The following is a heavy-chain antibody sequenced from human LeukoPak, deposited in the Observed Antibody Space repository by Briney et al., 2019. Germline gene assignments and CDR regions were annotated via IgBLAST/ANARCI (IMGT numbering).Heavy chain of an antibody. D-gene: IGHD2-15*01. CDR2: IIPIFGTA. CDR3: ARAVGCSGGSCYLPYNWFDP. J-gene: IGHJ5*02. Sequence: SVKASCKASGGTFSSYAISWVRQAPGQGLEWMGGIIPIFGTANYAQKFQGRVTITADESTSTAYMELSSLRSEDTAVYYCARAVGCSGGSCYLPYNWFDPWGQGTLVTVSS. CDR1: GGTFSSYA. V-gene: IGHV1-69*01.